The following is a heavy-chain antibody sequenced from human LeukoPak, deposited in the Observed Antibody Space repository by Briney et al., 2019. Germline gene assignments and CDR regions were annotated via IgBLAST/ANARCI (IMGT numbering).Heavy chain of an antibody. V-gene: IGHV3-30*01. CDR2: ISYDGSNK. D-gene: IGHD3-10*01. Sequence: GGSLRLSCAASGFTFSTYPMHWVRQAPGKGLEWVAVISYDGSNKDYADSVKGRFAISRDNSKDTLYLQMNSLREEDTAVYYCARDAISRGSGAYCDCWGQGALVTASS. CDR1: GFTFSTYP. J-gene: IGHJ4*02. CDR3: ARDAISRGSGAYCDC.